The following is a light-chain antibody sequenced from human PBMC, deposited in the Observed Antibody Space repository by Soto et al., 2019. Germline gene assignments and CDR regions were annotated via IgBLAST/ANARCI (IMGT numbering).Light chain of an antibody. CDR3: SSYAGSNNYV. J-gene: IGLJ1*01. CDR2: EVS. CDR1: SGDVGGYNY. V-gene: IGLV2-8*01. Sequence: QSVLTQPPSASGSPGQSVTISCTGTSGDVGGYNYVSWYQQHPGKAPKLMIFEVSERPSGVPERFSASKSGNTASLTVSGLQAEDEADYYCSSYAGSNNYVFGTGTKVTV.